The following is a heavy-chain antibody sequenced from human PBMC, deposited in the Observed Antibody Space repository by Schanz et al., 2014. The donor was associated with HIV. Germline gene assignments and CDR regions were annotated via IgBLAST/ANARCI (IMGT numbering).Heavy chain of an antibody. J-gene: IGHJ4*02. CDR2: IWYDGSKK. CDR3: ARPVDTAMVPKLAFDY. D-gene: IGHD5-18*01. Sequence: QVQLVESGGGVVQPGRSLRLSCAASGFTFSSYGMNWVRQAPGKGLEWVAVIWYDGSKKYYADSVKGRFTISRDNSKNTRYLQMNSLRAEDRAVYYCARPVDTAMVPKLAFDYWGQGTLVTVSS. V-gene: IGHV3-33*01. CDR1: GFTFSSYG.